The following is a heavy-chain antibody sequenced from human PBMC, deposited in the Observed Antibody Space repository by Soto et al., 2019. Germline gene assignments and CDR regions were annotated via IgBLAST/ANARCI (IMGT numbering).Heavy chain of an antibody. D-gene: IGHD6-19*01. Sequence: SQTLSLTCAISGDSVSSNSAAWNWIRQSPSRGLEWLGRTYYRSKWYNDYAVSVKSRITINPDTSKNQFSLQLNSVTPEDTAVYYCSRAVAGTIGYYYGMDVWGQGTTVTVSS. V-gene: IGHV6-1*01. CDR1: GDSVSSNSAA. CDR2: TYYRSKWYN. J-gene: IGHJ6*02. CDR3: SRAVAGTIGYYYGMDV.